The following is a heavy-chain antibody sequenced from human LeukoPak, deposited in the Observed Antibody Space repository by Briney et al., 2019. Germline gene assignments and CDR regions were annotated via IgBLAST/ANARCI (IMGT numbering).Heavy chain of an antibody. CDR2: FDPEDGET. Sequence: ASVKVSCKVSGHTLTELSMHWVRQAPGKGLEWMGGFDPEDGETIYAQKFQGRVTMTEDTSTDTAYMELSSLRSEDTAVYYCATRGAAAGTGTFWFDPWGQGTLVTVSS. V-gene: IGHV1-24*01. D-gene: IGHD6-13*01. CDR1: GHTLTELS. J-gene: IGHJ5*02. CDR3: ATRGAAAGTGTFWFDP.